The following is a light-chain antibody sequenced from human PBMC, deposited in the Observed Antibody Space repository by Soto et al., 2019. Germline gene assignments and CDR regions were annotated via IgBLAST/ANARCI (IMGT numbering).Light chain of an antibody. Sequence: EIVLTQSPATLSLSPGERATLSCRASQSVSSYFSWYQQKPGQAPRLLIYDASNRATGIPARFSGSGSGTDFTLTISSREPEDFAVYYCQQRSNWPRSITFGQGTRLEIK. V-gene: IGKV3-11*01. CDR3: QQRSNWPRSIT. J-gene: IGKJ5*01. CDR1: QSVSSY. CDR2: DAS.